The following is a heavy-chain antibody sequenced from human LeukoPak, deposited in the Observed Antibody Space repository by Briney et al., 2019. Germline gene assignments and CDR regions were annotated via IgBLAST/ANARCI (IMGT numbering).Heavy chain of an antibody. J-gene: IGHJ5*02. CDR1: GGSFSGYY. CDR2: INYSGST. D-gene: IGHD4-17*01. Sequence: SETLSLTCAVYGGSFSGYYWSWIRQPPGKGLEWIGEINYSGSTNYNPSLKSRVTISVDTSKNQFSLKLSSVTAADTAVYYCARGRSQITTVTKFGWFDPWGQGTLVTVSS. V-gene: IGHV4-34*01. CDR3: ARGRSQITTVTKFGWFDP.